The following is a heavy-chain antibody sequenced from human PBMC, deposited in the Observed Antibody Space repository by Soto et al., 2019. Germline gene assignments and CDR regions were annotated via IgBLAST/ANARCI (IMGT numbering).Heavy chain of an antibody. D-gene: IGHD3-10*01. CDR2: IWYDGSNK. CDR3: ARDRVYGSGSYYKPRYFGMDV. V-gene: IGHV3-33*01. CDR1: GFTFSSYG. J-gene: IGHJ6*02. Sequence: GGSLRLSCAASGFTFSSYGMHWVRQAPGKGLEWVAVIWYDGSNKYYADSVKGRFTISRDNSKNTLYLQMNSLRAEDTAVYYCARDRVYGSGSYYKPRYFGMDVWGQGTTVTVSS.